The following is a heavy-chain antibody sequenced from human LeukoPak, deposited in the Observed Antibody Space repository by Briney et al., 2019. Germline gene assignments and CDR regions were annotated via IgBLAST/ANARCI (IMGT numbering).Heavy chain of an antibody. Sequence: GGSLRLSCAASGFTFDEYAMHWVRQAPGKGLEWVSSIRWNSNSIDYADSVKGRFTISRDNAKNSVYLQMNSLRAEDTALYYCAKDMPDYYESSGLTYYFDSWGQGTLVTVSS. V-gene: IGHV3-9*01. J-gene: IGHJ4*02. D-gene: IGHD3-22*01. CDR3: AKDMPDYYESSGLTYYFDS. CDR1: GFTFDEYA. CDR2: IRWNSNSI.